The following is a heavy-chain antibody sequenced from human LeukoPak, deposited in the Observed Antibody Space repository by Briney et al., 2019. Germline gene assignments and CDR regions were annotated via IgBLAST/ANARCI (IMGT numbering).Heavy chain of an antibody. V-gene: IGHV3-30*18. CDR1: GFTFSSYG. D-gene: IGHD1-26*01. CDR3: AKGIGGSYSPIFNY. J-gene: IGHJ4*02. Sequence: GGSLRLSCAASGFTFSSYGMRWVRQAPGKGLEWVAVISYDGSNKYYADSVKGRFTISRDTSKNTLYLQMNSPRAEDTAVYYCAKGIGGSYSPIFNYWGQGALVTVSS. CDR2: ISYDGSNK.